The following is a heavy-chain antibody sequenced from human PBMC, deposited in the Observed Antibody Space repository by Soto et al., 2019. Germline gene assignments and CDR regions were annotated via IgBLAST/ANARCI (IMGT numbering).Heavy chain of an antibody. CDR1: GFTFSSYS. CDR3: ASVFEQWLVSYYYGMDV. CDR2: ISSSSSTI. D-gene: IGHD6-19*01. Sequence: EVQLVESGGGLVQPGGSLRLSCAASGFTFSSYSMNWVRQAPGKGLEWVSYISSSSSTIYYADSVKGRFTISRDNAKNSLYLQMNSLRAEDTAVYYCASVFEQWLVSYYYGMDVWGQGTTVTVSS. J-gene: IGHJ6*02. V-gene: IGHV3-48*01.